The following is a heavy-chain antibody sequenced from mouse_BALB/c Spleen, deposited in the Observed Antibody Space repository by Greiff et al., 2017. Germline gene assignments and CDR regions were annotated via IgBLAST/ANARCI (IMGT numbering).Heavy chain of an antibody. CDR1: GYAFTNYL. J-gene: IGHJ4*01. CDR3: AKTTVVATGAMDY. CDR2: INPGSGGT. V-gene: IGHV1-54*01. D-gene: IGHD1-1*01. Sequence: VQLQQSGAELVRPGTSVKVSCKASGYAFTNYLIEWVKQRPGQGLEWIGVINPGSGGTNYNEKFKGKATLTADKSSSTAYMQLSSLTSDDSAVYFCAKTTVVATGAMDYWGQGTSVTVSS.